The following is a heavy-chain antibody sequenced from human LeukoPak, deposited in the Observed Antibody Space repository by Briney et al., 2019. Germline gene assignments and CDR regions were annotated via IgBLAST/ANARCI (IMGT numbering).Heavy chain of an antibody. V-gene: IGHV3-30*18. CDR1: GFTFSSYG. CDR3: AKANILTGYYPQYGYYGMDV. D-gene: IGHD3-9*01. J-gene: IGHJ6*02. Sequence: GGSLRLSCAASGFTFSSYGMHWVRQAPGKGLEWVAVISYDGSNKYYADSVKGRFTISRDNSKNTLYLQMNSLRAEDTAVYYCAKANILTGYYPQYGYYGMDVWGQGTTVTVSS. CDR2: ISYDGSNK.